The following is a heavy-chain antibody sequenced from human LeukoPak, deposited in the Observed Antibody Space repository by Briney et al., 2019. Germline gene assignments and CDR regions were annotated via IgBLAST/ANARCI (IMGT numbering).Heavy chain of an antibody. D-gene: IGHD2-2*01. CDR1: GGSISSGDYY. V-gene: IGHV4-30-4*08. J-gene: IGHJ6*03. CDR2: IYYSGST. CDR3: ARVRIIVVVPAARYYMDV. Sequence: SQTLSLTCTVSGGSISSGDYYWSWIRQPPGKGLEWIGYIYYSGSTYYNPSLKSRVTISVDTPKNQFSLKLSSVTPADTAVYYCARVRIIVVVPAARYYMDVWGKGTTVTVSS.